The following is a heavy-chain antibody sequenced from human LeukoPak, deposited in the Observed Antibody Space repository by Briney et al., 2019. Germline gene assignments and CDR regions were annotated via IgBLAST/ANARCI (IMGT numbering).Heavy chain of an antibody. CDR2: INWNGGST. V-gene: IGHV3-20*04. J-gene: IGHJ6*03. CDR3: ARVATVTTWGDLYYYYYMDV. D-gene: IGHD4-17*01. Sequence: TGGSLRLSCAASGFTFDDYGMSWVRQAPGKGLEWVSGINWNGGSTGYADSVKGRFTSSRDNAKNSLYLQMNSLRAEDTALYYCARVATVTTWGDLYYYYYMDVWGKGTTVTVSS. CDR1: GFTFDDYG.